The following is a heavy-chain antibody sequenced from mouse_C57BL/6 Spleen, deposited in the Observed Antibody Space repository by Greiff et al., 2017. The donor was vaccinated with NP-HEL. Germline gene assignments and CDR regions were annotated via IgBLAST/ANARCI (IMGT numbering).Heavy chain of an antibody. Sequence: VQLQQSGPELVKPGASVKISCKASGYAFSSSWMNWVKQRPGKGLEWIGRMYPGDGDTNYNGKFKGKATLTADKSSSTAYMQLSSLTSEDAAVYFCARGGMGAMDYWGQGTSVTVSS. V-gene: IGHV1-82*01. J-gene: IGHJ4*01. CDR2: MYPGDGDT. CDR1: GYAFSSSW. D-gene: IGHD2-10*02. CDR3: ARGGMGAMDY.